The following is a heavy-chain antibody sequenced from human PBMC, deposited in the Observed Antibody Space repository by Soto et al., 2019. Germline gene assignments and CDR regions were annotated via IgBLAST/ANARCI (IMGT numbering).Heavy chain of an antibody. Sequence: GESLKISCKGSGYSFTSYWIGWVRQMPGKGLEWMGIIYPGDSDTRYSPSFQGQVTISADKSISTAYLQWSSLKASDTAMYYCARHHYYDSSGYYYAGFYYYGMDVWGQGTTVTVSS. D-gene: IGHD3-22*01. J-gene: IGHJ6*02. V-gene: IGHV5-51*01. CDR2: IYPGDSDT. CDR1: GYSFTSYW. CDR3: ARHHYYDSSGYYYAGFYYYGMDV.